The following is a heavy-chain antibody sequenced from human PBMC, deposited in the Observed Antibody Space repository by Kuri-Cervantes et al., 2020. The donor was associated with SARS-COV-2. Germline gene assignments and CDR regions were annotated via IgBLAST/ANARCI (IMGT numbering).Heavy chain of an antibody. CDR2: INAGNGNT. CDR1: GYTFTSYA. CDR3: ARERILPRRAFGYEFAY. J-gene: IGHJ4*02. D-gene: IGHD5-12*01. Sequence: ALVKVSCKASGYTFTSYAMHWVRQAPGQRLEWMGWINAGNGNTKYSQKFQGRVTITRDTSASTAYMELSSLRSEDTAVYYCARERILPRRAFGYEFAYWGQGTLVTVSS. V-gene: IGHV1-3*01.